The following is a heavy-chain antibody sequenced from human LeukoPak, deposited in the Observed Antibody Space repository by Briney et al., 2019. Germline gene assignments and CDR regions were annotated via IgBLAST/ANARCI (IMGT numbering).Heavy chain of an antibody. CDR3: ARDSSRRPQKYDIATSFSTEN. J-gene: IGHJ4*02. D-gene: IGHD3-9*01. CDR2: INPKIGGT. CDR1: GYTFTDYY. Sequence: ASVKVSCKASGYTFTDYYIHWVRQAPGQGLESMGWINPKIGGTNYAPRFQGRVSMTSDTSITTAYMQLRRVTSDDTAVYYCARDSSRRPQKYDIATSFSTENWGQGTLVAVSS. V-gene: IGHV1-2*02.